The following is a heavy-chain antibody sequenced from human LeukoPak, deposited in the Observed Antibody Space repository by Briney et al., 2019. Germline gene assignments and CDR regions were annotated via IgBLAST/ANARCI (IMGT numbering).Heavy chain of an antibody. D-gene: IGHD1-26*01. Sequence: GGSLRLSCAASGFTFSSYAMSWVRQAPGKGLEWVSSISGHGGSAYFAVSVQGRFTISRDNAKNSLYLHMNSLRAEDTALYSCARDRSYGAFDYWGQGTLVTVSS. CDR1: GFTFSSYA. CDR3: ARDRSYGAFDY. V-gene: IGHV3-23*01. J-gene: IGHJ4*02. CDR2: ISGHGGSA.